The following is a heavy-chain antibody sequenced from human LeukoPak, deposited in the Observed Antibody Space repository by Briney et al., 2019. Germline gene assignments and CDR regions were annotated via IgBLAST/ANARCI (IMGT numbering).Heavy chain of an antibody. CDR2: MDPNSGNT. J-gene: IGHJ6*03. V-gene: IGHV1-8*01. CDR1: GYTFSSYD. CDR3: ARSRESDYDFWSGHNYYYDLDV. D-gene: IGHD3-3*01. Sequence: ASVKVSCKTSGYTFSSYDINWVRQATGQGLEWMGWMDPNSGNTDYAHKFQGRVTMTRNSSISTAYMELSSLRSDDTAVYYCARSRESDYDFWSGHNYYYDLDVWGEGTTVTVSS.